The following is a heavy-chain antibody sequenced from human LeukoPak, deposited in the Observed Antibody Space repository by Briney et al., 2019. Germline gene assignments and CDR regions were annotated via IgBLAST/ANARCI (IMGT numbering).Heavy chain of an antibody. V-gene: IGHV1-8*01. D-gene: IGHD6-13*01. Sequence: GTSVKVSCKASGYTFTNYEINWVRQGTGQGLEWLGWMNPSSGNTGYAQKFQGRVTMTRDTSISTAYMELSSLRAEDTAVYYCARARAAAGILRDAFDIWGQGTMVTVSS. CDR1: GYTFTNYE. CDR2: MNPSSGNT. J-gene: IGHJ3*02. CDR3: ARARAAAGILRDAFDI.